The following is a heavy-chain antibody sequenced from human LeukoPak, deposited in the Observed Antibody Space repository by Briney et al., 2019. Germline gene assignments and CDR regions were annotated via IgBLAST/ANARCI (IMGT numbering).Heavy chain of an antibody. CDR2: ISYDGTNK. Sequence: PGGSLRLSCAASGFTFSVSGMHWVRQAPGKGLEWMAVISYDGTNKYYADSVKGRFAISRDNSKNTLYLQMNSLRAEDTAVYYCAGGYSHFDYWGQGTLVTASS. CDR1: GFTFSVSG. D-gene: IGHD5-18*01. J-gene: IGHJ4*02. CDR3: AGGYSHFDY. V-gene: IGHV3-30*03.